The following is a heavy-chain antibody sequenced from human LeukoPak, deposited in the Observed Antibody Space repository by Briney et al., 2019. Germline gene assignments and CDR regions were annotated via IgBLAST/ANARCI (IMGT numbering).Heavy chain of an antibody. V-gene: IGHV3-11*01. CDR1: GGSFSGYY. J-gene: IGHJ4*02. CDR2: ISKSDSTT. Sequence: LSLTCAVYGGSFSGYYWSWIRQAPGKGLEWVSYISKSDSTTYYADTVKGRFTISRDSAKNSVYLYMNSLRAEDTAVYYCASAVAAPNQDPPFDYWGQGTLVTVSS. D-gene: IGHD6-25*01. CDR3: ASAVAAPNQDPPFDY.